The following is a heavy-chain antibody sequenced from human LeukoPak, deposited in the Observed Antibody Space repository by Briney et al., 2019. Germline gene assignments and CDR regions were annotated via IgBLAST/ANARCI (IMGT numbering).Heavy chain of an antibody. V-gene: IGHV3-21*01. CDR3: ARAERVGDYGY. D-gene: IGHD4-17*01. CDR1: GFTFSSYS. J-gene: IGHJ4*02. Sequence: KAGGSLRLSCAASGFTFSSYSMNWVRQAPGKGLEWASSISSSSSYIYYADSVKGRFTISRDNAKNSLYLQMNSLRAEDTAVYYCARAERVGDYGYWGQGTLVTVSS. CDR2: ISSSSSYI.